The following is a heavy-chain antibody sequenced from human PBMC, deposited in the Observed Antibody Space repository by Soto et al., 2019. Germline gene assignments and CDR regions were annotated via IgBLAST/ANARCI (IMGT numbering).Heavy chain of an antibody. J-gene: IGHJ4*02. CDR1: GFTFSSYS. CDR2: ISSSSSYI. Sequence: GGSLRLSCAASGFTFSSYSMNWVRQAPGKGLEWVSSISSSSSYIYYADSVKGRFTISRDNAKNSLYLQMNSLRAEDTAVYYCARARGSWYYFDYWGQGTLVTVSS. V-gene: IGHV3-21*01. CDR3: ARARGSWYYFDY. D-gene: IGHD6-13*01.